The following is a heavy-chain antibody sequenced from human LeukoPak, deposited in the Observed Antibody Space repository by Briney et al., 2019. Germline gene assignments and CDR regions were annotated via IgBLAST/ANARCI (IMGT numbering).Heavy chain of an antibody. CDR3: ATKVRGGFDI. J-gene: IGHJ3*02. CDR1: GGSINSHY. D-gene: IGHD2-15*01. V-gene: IGHV4-59*11. Sequence: SETLSLTCTVSGGSINSHYCNWIRQSPGKGLEWIGYIYKSGSINYNPSLKSRVTISVDTSKNQFPLKLSSVTAADTAIYYCATKVRGGFDIWGQGTMVTVSS. CDR2: IYKSGSI.